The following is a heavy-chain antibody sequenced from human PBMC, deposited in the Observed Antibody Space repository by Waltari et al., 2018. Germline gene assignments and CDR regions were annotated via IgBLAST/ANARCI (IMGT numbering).Heavy chain of an antibody. J-gene: IGHJ4*02. D-gene: IGHD6-13*01. CDR2: IGGSGIST. V-gene: IGHV3-23*01. Sequence: EVQLLESGGGLVQPGGSLRLYCVAPGLTLSRYAMSWVRQAPGKGLEWVSSIGGSGISTYYADSVKGRFTISRDNSKDTLYLQINSLRAEDTAVYYCAKDIAPAGTRYFDYWGQGTLVTVSS. CDR3: AKDIAPAGTRYFDY. CDR1: GLTLSRYA.